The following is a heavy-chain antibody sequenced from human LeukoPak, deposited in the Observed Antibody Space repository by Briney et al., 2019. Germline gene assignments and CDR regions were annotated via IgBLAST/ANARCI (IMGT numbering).Heavy chain of an antibody. V-gene: IGHV3-21*01. D-gene: IGHD5-12*01. CDR3: AYSGYDYYYFDY. CDR2: ISSSSYI. CDR1: GFTFSSYS. Sequence: GGSLRLSCAASGFTFSSYSMNWVRQAPGKGLEWVSSISSSSYIYYADSVKGRFTISRDNAKNSLYLQMNSLRAEDTAVYYCAYSGYDYYYFDYWGQGTLVTVSS. J-gene: IGHJ4*02.